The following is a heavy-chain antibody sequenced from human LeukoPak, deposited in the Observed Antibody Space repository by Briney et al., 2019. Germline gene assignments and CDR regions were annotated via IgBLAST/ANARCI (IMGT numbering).Heavy chain of an antibody. Sequence: PSETLSLTCTVSGGSINSYYWSWIRQPPGKGLEWIGYISYSGSTSYNPSLKSRVTISVDTSKNQFYLKLTSVTAADTAVYYCARHGGFASPLGYWGQGTLVTVSS. J-gene: IGHJ4*02. V-gene: IGHV4-59*08. CDR3: ARHGGFASPLGY. D-gene: IGHD3-16*01. CDR2: ISYSGST. CDR1: GGSINSYY.